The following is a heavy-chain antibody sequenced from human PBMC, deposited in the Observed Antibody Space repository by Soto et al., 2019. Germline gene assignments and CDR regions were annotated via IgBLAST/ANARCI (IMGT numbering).Heavy chain of an antibody. J-gene: IGHJ4*02. CDR3: AKGRDGYDY. CDR1: GGSISSYY. Sequence: SETLSLTCTVSGGSISSYYWSWSRQPPGKGLEWIGYIYYSGSTNYNPSLKSRVTISVDTSKNQFSLKLSSVTAADTAVYYCAKGRDGYDYWGQGTLVTVSS. D-gene: IGHD5-12*01. CDR2: IYYSGST. V-gene: IGHV4-59*01.